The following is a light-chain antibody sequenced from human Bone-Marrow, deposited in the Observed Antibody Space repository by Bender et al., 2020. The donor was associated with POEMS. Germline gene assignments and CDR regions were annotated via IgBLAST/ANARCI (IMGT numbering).Light chain of an antibody. CDR1: SSDVGEYNF. J-gene: IGLJ2*01. V-gene: IGLV2-11*01. CDR2: DVT. CDR3: QAWDRNTVV. Sequence: QSALTQPRSVSGSPGQSVTISCTGTSSDVGEYNFVSWYLQHPGKAPRLIIYDVTKRPSGVTERFSGSNYGNTATLTISGTQPVDEADYYCQAWDRNTVVFGGGNKVTVL.